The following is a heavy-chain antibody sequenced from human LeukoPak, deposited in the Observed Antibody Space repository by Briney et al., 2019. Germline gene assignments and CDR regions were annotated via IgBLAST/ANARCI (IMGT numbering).Heavy chain of an antibody. V-gene: IGHV4-59*12. CDR3: ARTYFGNAFDI. D-gene: IGHD1-14*01. Sequence: SETLSLTCTVSGGSISSYYWSWIRQPPGKGLEWIGYIYYSGSTNYNPSLKSRVTISVDTSKNQFSLTLTSLTAADTAVYYCARTYFGNAFDIWGQGTMVTVSS. CDR1: GGSISSYY. CDR2: IYYSGST. J-gene: IGHJ3*02.